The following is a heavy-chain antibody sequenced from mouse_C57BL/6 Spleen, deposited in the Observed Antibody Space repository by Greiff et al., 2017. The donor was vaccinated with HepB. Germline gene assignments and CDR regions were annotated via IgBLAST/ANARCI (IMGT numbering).Heavy chain of an antibody. V-gene: IGHV2-5*01. D-gene: IGHD2-1*01. CDR3: AKNYYGNSSYWYFDV. CDR1: GFSLTSYG. Sequence: VMLVESGPGLVQPSQSLSITCTVSGFSLTSYGVHWVRQSPGKGLEWLGVIWRGGSTDYNAAFMSRLSITKDNSKSQVFFKMNSLQADDTAIYYCAKNYYGNSSYWYFDVWGTGTTVTVSS. J-gene: IGHJ1*03. CDR2: IWRGGST.